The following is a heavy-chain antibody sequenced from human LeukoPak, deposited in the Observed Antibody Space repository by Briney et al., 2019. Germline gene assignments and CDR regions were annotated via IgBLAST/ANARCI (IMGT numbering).Heavy chain of an antibody. CDR1: GYSFTSYW. D-gene: IGHD1-26*01. V-gene: IGHV5-51*01. Sequence: EESLKISCKGSGYSFTSYWIGWVRQMPGKGLEWMGIIYPGDSDTRYSPSFQGQVTISADKSISTAYLQWSSLKASDTAMYYCARNPLSYSGSYLDYYYYMDVWGKGTTVTVSS. J-gene: IGHJ6*03. CDR2: IYPGDSDT. CDR3: ARNPLSYSGSYLDYYYYMDV.